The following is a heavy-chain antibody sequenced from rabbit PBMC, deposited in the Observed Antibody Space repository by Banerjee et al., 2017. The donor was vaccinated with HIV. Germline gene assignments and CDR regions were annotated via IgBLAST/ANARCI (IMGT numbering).Heavy chain of an antibody. D-gene: IGHD6-1*01. V-gene: IGHV1S45*01. Sequence: QEQLVESGGGLVQPEGSLTLTCTASGFSFSSSYYMCWVRQAPGKGLEWIGCIYTGSGSTYYASWAKGRFTISKTSSTTVTLQMTSLTAADTATYFCARSYTYGYAGYAYYFNLWGPGTLVTVS. CDR2: IYTGSGST. J-gene: IGHJ4*01. CDR1: GFSFSSSYY. CDR3: ARSYTYGYAGYAYYFNL.